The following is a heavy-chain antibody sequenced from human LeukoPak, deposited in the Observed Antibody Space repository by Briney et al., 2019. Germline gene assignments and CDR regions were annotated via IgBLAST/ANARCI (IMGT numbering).Heavy chain of an antibody. D-gene: IGHD3-22*01. Sequence: SETLSLTCTVSGGSISSYCWSWIRQPAGKGLEWIGRIYTSGSTNYNPSLKSRVTMSVDTSKNQFSLKLSSVTAADTAVYYCARDRHYYDSSGYPDYWGQGTLVTVSS. CDR2: IYTSGST. V-gene: IGHV4-4*07. J-gene: IGHJ4*02. CDR3: ARDRHYYDSSGYPDY. CDR1: GGSISSYC.